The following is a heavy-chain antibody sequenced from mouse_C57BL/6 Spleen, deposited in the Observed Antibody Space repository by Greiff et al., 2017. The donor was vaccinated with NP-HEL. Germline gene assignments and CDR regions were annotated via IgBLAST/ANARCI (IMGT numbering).Heavy chain of an antibody. J-gene: IGHJ3*01. D-gene: IGHD2-5*01. CDR2: INPSSGYT. CDR3: ARKIYSNYLWFAY. Sequence: VQLQQSGAELAKPGASVKLSCKASGYTFTSYWMHWVKQRPGQGLDWIGYINPSSGYTKYNQKFKDKATLTADKSSSTAYMQLSSLTYEDSAVYYCARKIYSNYLWFAYWGQGTLVTVAA. V-gene: IGHV1-7*01. CDR1: GYTFTSYW.